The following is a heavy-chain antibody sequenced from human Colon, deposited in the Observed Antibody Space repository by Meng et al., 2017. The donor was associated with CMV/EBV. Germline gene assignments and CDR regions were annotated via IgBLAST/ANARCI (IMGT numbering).Heavy chain of an antibody. J-gene: IGHJ4*02. Sequence: GGSLRLSCAASGFTFSSYSMNWVRQAPGKGLEWVSYISSSGSTIYYADSVKGRFTISRDNAKNSLYLQMNSLRAEDTAVYYCASPRYYSSSSFDFDYWGQGTLVTVSS. CDR1: GFTFSSYS. CDR2: ISSSGSTI. CDR3: ASPRYYSSSSFDFDY. V-gene: IGHV3-48*04. D-gene: IGHD6-6*01.